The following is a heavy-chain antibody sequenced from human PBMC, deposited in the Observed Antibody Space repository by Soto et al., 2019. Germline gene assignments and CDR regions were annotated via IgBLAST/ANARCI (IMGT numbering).Heavy chain of an antibody. Sequence: TLSVTCTVSGGSISSGSYHWSWIRQHPGKGLEWIGNIYYSGSSYYNPSLKSRATISIDTSKDQFSLRLGSVTAADTAVYYCARVEGRSYYFRHQGWGRGLFVTVSS. D-gene: IGHD1-26*01. CDR1: GGSISSGSYH. J-gene: IGHJ4*02. V-gene: IGHV4-31*03. CDR3: ARVEGRSYYFRHQG. CDR2: IYYSGSS.